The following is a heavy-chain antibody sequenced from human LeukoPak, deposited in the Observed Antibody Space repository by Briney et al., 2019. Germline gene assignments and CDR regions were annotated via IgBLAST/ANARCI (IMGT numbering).Heavy chain of an antibody. D-gene: IGHD3-10*01. V-gene: IGHV3-48*04. CDR3: ARAIRGSAVDTGDR. CDR1: GFTFSSYS. J-gene: IGHJ4*02. CDR2: ISSSSSTI. Sequence: GGSLRLSCAASGFTFSSYSMNWVRQAPGKGLEWVSYISSSSSTIYYADSVKGRFTISRDNAKNSLFLQMNSLTVEDTAVYYCARAIRGSAVDTGDRWGQGTLVTVSS.